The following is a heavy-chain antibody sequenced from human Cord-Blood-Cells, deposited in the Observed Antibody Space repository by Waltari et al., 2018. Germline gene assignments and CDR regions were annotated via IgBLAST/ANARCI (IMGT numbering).Heavy chain of an antibody. CDR1: GGSFSGYY. CDR3: ARASSLYCSSTSCYDAFDI. J-gene: IGHJ3*02. V-gene: IGHV4-34*01. D-gene: IGHD2-2*01. CDR2: INHSGST. Sequence: PSETLSLTCAVYGGSFSGYYWSWIRQPPGKGLEWIGEINHSGSTNYNPSLKSRVTISVDTSKNQFSLKLSSVTAADTAVYYCARASSLYCSSTSCYDAFDIWGQGTMVTVSS.